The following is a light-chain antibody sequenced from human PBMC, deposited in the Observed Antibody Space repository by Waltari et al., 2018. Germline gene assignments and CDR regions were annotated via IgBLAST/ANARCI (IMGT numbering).Light chain of an antibody. CDR1: NSNIVSNY. J-gene: IGLJ3*02. CDR3: ASWDDSLTGSWV. V-gene: IGLV1-44*01. CDR2: NKN. Sequence: SVVTQPPSVSATPGQRVTSSCSAGNSNIVSNYANLYQHLPGTAPKHLNNNKNQRPSGVPDRFSGSKSGSSASLAISGLQSEDEGDYYCASWDDSLTGSWVFGGGTKLTVL.